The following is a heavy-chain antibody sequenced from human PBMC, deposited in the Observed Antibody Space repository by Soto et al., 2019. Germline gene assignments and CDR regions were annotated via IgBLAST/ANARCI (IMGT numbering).Heavy chain of an antibody. Sequence: QVQLVQSGAQVKRPGASVMVSCKASGSSLIDTPIHWVRQIPGKGLEWMGGFDLEERKYIYAQKIQGRVTMTDESSTVTAFMDLGSLGSEDTAVYYGATQKADYAFDDWGQGTLVTVSS. CDR1: GSSLIDTP. D-gene: IGHD4-17*01. J-gene: IGHJ4*02. CDR2: FDLEERKY. V-gene: IGHV1-24*01. CDR3: ATQKADYAFDD.